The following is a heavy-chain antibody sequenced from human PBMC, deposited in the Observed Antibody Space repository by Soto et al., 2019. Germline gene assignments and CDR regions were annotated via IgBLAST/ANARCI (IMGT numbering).Heavy chain of an antibody. CDR2: IIPIFGTA. V-gene: IGHV1-69*01. CDR1: GGTFTSYA. J-gene: IGHJ4*02. CDR3: ARDASDYGDPPYFDY. Sequence: QVQLVQSGAEVEKPGSSVMLSCKAYGGTFTSYAISWVRQAPGQGLEWMGGIIPIFGTANYAQKFQGRVTIPADESTSTAYMELNSLRFEDTGVYYCARDASDYGDPPYFDYWGQGTLVTVSS. D-gene: IGHD4-17*01.